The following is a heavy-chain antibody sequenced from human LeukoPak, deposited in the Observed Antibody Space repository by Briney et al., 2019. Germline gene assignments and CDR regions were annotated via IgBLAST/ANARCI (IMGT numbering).Heavy chain of an antibody. CDR1: GGSISTSNYY. Sequence: SETLSLTCTVSGGSISTSNYYWGWIRQPPGKGLEWIGNIFYSGSTYYSPSLRSRVTISLDTSRNQFSLKLNSVTAADTAVYYCARDLRILRFLDLKTGDAFDIWGQGTMVTVSS. D-gene: IGHD3-3*01. V-gene: IGHV4-39*07. CDR3: ARDLRILRFLDLKTGDAFDI. J-gene: IGHJ3*02. CDR2: IFYSGST.